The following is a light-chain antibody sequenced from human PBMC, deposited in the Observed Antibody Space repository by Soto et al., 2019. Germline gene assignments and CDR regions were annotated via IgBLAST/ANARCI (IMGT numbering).Light chain of an antibody. CDR3: QQYGNLPLT. V-gene: IGKV1-33*01. CDR1: EDITNY. J-gene: IGKJ2*01. Sequence: DLYMAQSPSSLSASVGDRVTITCQASEDITNYLNWYQQKPGKAPKLLIYDASSLETGVPLRFTGGRSGTNFTFTISGLQPEDIASYYCQQYGNLPLTFGQGTMVEFK. CDR2: DAS.